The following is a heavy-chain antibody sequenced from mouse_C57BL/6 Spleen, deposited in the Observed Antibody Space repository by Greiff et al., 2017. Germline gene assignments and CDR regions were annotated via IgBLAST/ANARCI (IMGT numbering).Heavy chain of an antibody. J-gene: IGHJ3*01. Sequence: VQLQQSGPELVKPGASVKISCKASGYSFTDYNMNWVKQSNGKSLEWIGVINPNYGTTSYNQKFKGKATLTVDPSSSTAYMQLNSLTSEDSAVYYCTRYDTTVVEGAWFAYWGQGTLVTVSA. CDR2: INPNYGTT. CDR1: GYSFTDYN. D-gene: IGHD1-1*01. V-gene: IGHV1-39*01. CDR3: TRYDTTVVEGAWFAY.